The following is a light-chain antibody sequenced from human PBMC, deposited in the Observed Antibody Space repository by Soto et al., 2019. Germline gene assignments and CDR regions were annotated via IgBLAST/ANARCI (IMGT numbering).Light chain of an antibody. CDR2: EVT. J-gene: IGLJ1*01. CDR1: SSDIGGYNA. V-gene: IGLV2-14*01. Sequence: QSALTRPASVSGSPGQTITISCTGTSSDIGGYNAVSWYQHHPGKAPKLIIYEVTHRPSGVSDRFSASKSGNTASLTISGLQAEDEADYYCNSFRVSHLYVFGTGTKVTV. CDR3: NSFRVSHLYV.